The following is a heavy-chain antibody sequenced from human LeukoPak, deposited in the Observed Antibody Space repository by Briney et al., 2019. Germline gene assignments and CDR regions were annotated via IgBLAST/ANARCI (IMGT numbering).Heavy chain of an antibody. CDR2: INPSGGST. J-gene: IGHJ5*02. CDR1: GYTFTSYY. D-gene: IGHD3-10*01. CDR3: AREFGLWFGELRYNWFDP. Sequence: ASVKVSCKASGYTFTSYYMHWVRQAPGEGLEWMGIINPSGGSTSYAQKFQGRVTMTRDTSTSTVYMELSSLRSEDTAVYYCAREFGLWFGELRYNWFDPWGQGTLVTVSS. V-gene: IGHV1-46*01.